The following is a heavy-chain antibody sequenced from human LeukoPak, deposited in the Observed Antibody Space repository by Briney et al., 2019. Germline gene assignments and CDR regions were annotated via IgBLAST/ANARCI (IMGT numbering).Heavy chain of an antibody. D-gene: IGHD1-26*01. CDR3: ARKLYSGSYFDTAGWYFDL. CDR2: INHSGST. Sequence: SETLSLTCAVYGGSFSGYYWSWIRQPPGKGLEWIGEINHSGSTNYNPSLKSRVTISVDTSKNQFSLKLSSVTAADTAVYYCARKLYSGSYFDTAGWYFDLWGRGTLVTVSS. CDR1: GGSFSGYY. V-gene: IGHV4-34*01. J-gene: IGHJ2*01.